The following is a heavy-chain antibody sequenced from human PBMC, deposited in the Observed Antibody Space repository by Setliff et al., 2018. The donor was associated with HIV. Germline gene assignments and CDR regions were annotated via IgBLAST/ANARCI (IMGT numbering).Heavy chain of an antibody. CDR3: ARQVGNKLLFDY. V-gene: IGHV4-39*07. J-gene: IGHJ4*02. CDR2: IYYSGTA. Sequence: PSETLSLTCTVSGDSISSSAYYWGWVRQPPGKGLEWIGSIYYSGTAYYNPSLRSRVTILVDTSNNNFSLKLNSVTAADTAMYHCARQVGNKLLFDYWGQGTLVTVSS. D-gene: IGHD7-27*01. CDR1: GDSISSSAYY.